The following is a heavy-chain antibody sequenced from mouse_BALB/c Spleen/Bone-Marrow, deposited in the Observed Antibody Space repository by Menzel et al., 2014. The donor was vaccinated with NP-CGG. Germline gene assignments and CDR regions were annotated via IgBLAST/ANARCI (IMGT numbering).Heavy chain of an antibody. Sequence: LVESGPELVKPGASVKMSCKASGYTFTSYVMHWVKQKPGQGLEWIGNINPYNDGTKYNEKFKGKATLTSDKFSSTAYMELGSLTSEDSAVYHCARSLYGFDWYFDVWGAGTTVTVSS. J-gene: IGHJ1*01. CDR2: INPYNDGT. CDR1: GYTFTSYV. V-gene: IGHV1-14*01. CDR3: ARSLYGFDWYFDV. D-gene: IGHD2-2*01.